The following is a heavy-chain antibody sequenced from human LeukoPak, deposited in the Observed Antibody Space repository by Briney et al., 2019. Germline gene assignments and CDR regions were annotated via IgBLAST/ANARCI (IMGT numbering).Heavy chain of an antibody. CDR2: ISYDGSNK. D-gene: IGHD3-22*01. J-gene: IGHJ4*02. CDR3: AKDIGSGDIVVVITPDY. Sequence: GGSLRLSCAASGFTFSSYGMHWVRQAPGKGLESVAVISYDGSNKYYADSVKGRFTISRDNSKNTLYLQMNSLRAEDTAVYYCAKDIGSGDIVVVITPDYWGQGTLVTVSS. CDR1: GFTFSSYG. V-gene: IGHV3-30*18.